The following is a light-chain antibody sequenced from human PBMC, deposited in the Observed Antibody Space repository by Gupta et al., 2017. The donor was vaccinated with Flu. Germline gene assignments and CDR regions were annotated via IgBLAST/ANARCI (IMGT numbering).Light chain of an antibody. J-gene: IGLJ2*01. V-gene: IGLV2-11*01. CDR3: CSFAGSYTLV. CDR2: DVT. CDR1: TSDIGAYDY. Sequence: QSALTQPRSVSGSPGQSVTISCTGSTSDIGAYDYVSWFQQHPGEAPKLIIYDVTKRSSGVPARFSGSKSANTASLTISALQAEDEADYHCCSFAGSYTLVFGGGTKLTVL.